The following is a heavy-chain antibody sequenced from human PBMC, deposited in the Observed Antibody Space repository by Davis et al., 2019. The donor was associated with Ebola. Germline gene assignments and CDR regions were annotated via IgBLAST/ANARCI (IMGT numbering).Heavy chain of an antibody. J-gene: IGHJ1*01. D-gene: IGHD6-13*01. CDR3: ARSGQQLVGYFQH. CDR1: GYTFTSYY. Sequence: AASVKVSCKASGYTFTSYYMHWVRQAPGQRLEWMGWINAGNGDTKYSQKFQGRVTMTRDTSTSTVYMELSSLRSEDTAVYYCARSGQQLVGYFQHWGQGTLVTVSS. CDR2: INAGNGDT. V-gene: IGHV1-3*01.